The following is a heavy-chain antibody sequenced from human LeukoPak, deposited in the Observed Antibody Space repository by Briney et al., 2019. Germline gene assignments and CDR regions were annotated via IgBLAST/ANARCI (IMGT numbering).Heavy chain of an antibody. D-gene: IGHD1-26*01. Sequence: GGSLRLSCATSGFTFSSYAMSWVRQAPGKGLEWVSAISGSGGSTNYADSVKGRFTISRDNSKNTLYLQMNSLRAEDTAVYYCAKAPSPYSGSLQPFDYWGQGTLVTVSS. V-gene: IGHV3-23*01. J-gene: IGHJ4*02. CDR2: ISGSGGST. CDR1: GFTFSSYA. CDR3: AKAPSPYSGSLQPFDY.